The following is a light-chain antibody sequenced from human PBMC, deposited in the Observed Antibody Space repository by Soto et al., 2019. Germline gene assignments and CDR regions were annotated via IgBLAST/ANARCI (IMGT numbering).Light chain of an antibody. CDR1: QSISNY. Sequence: DIPMNQSPSSLSASVGDRVTITCRASQSISNYLNWYQQKPGKAPKLLIYAASSMQSGVPSRFSGSGSETDFTLTIISLQPDDSATYYCQQSFSPLWTFGQGTKVEV. J-gene: IGKJ1*01. CDR3: QQSFSPLWT. CDR2: AAS. V-gene: IGKV1-39*01.